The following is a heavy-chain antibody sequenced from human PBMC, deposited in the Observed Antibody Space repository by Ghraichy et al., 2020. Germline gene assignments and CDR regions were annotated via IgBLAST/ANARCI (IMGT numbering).Heavy chain of an antibody. D-gene: IGHD1-1*01. CDR3: ATHNNWAFNY. Sequence: GGSLRLSCAASGFTFSSSWMSWVRQAPGKGLEWVANMNQDGSEKSYVDSVKGRFTISRDNAKNSLYLQMNSLRAEDTAVYYCATHNNWAFNYWGQGTLVTVSS. J-gene: IGHJ4*02. CDR1: GFTFSSSW. V-gene: IGHV3-7*01. CDR2: MNQDGSEK.